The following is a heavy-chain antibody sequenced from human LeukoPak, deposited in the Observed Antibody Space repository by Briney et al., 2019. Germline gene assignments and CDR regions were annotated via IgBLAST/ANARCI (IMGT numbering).Heavy chain of an antibody. V-gene: IGHV3-23*01. Sequence: GGSLRLSCAASGFTFSTYSVTWVRQGPGKGLEWVSSIYPSGDSTFYADSVKGRFTISRDNSKNTLYLQMSSLRTEDTAIYYCAKDVVPDSGWDLDYWGQGTLVTVSS. CDR2: IYPSGDST. J-gene: IGHJ4*02. D-gene: IGHD6-19*01. CDR1: GFTFSTYS. CDR3: AKDVVPDSGWDLDY.